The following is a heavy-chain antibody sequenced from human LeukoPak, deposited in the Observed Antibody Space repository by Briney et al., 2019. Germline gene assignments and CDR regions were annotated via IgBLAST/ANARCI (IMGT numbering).Heavy chain of an antibody. CDR1: GCTFSSYA. V-gene: IGHV1-69*13. J-gene: IGHJ5*02. CDR3: ARDQAAAGTSWFDP. Sequence: GASVKVSCKASGCTFSSYAISWVRQAPGQGLEWMGGIIPIFGTANYAQKSQGRVTITADESTSTAYMELSSLRSEDTAVYYCARDQAAAGTSWFDPWGQGTLVTVSS. D-gene: IGHD6-13*01. CDR2: IIPIFGTA.